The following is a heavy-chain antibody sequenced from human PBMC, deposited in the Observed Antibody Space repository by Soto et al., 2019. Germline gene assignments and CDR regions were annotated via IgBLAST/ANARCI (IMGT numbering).Heavy chain of an antibody. CDR1: GGSVSSGSYY. D-gene: IGHD3-10*01. CDR3: ARIRRDSITMVRGVIAWFDP. CDR2: ICYSGST. Sequence: PSETLSLTCTFSGGSVSSGSYYLSWIRQPPGKGLEWIGYICYSGSTNYNPSLKSRVTISVDTSKNQFSLKLSSVTAADTAVYYCARIRRDSITMVRGVIAWFDPWGQGTLVTVSS. V-gene: IGHV4-61*01. J-gene: IGHJ5*02.